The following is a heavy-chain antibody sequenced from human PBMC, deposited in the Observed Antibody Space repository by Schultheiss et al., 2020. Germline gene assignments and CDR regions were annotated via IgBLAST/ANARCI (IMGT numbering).Heavy chain of an antibody. CDR2: IHYSGST. CDR3: AKDRGDTIFGRPNYYYGMDV. V-gene: IGHV4-61*01. D-gene: IGHD3-3*01. CDR1: GGSVSSASYY. J-gene: IGHJ6*02. Sequence: SETLSLTCSVSGGSVSSASYYWSWIRQSPGKGLEWIGYIHYSGSTNYNPSLKSRVTLSVDTSKNQFSLKLTSVTAADTAVYYCAKDRGDTIFGRPNYYYGMDVWGQGTTVTVSS.